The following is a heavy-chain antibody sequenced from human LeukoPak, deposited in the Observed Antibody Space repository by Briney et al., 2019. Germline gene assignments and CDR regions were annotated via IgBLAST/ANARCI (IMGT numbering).Heavy chain of an antibody. CDR3: ARAGWSWFGDERYNWFDP. D-gene: IGHD3-10*01. Sequence: TSSETLSLTCTVSGGSISSGSYYWSWIRQPAGKGLEWIGRIYTSGSTNYNPSLKSRVTISVDTSKNQFSLKLSSVTAADTAVYYCARAGWSWFGDERYNWFDPWGQGTLVTVSS. CDR2: IYTSGST. CDR1: GGSISSGSYY. J-gene: IGHJ5*02. V-gene: IGHV4-61*02.